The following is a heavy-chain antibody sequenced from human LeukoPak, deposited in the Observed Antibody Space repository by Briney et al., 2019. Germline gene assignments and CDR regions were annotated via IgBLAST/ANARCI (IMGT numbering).Heavy chain of an antibody. CDR3: ARIGVYDSSGYCADY. Sequence: ASVKVSCKASGYTFTGYYMHWVRQAPGQGLEWMGWINPNSGGTNYAQKFQGRVTMTRDTSISTAYMELSRLRSDDTAVYYCARIGVYDSSGYCADYWGQGTLVTASS. J-gene: IGHJ4*02. CDR2: INPNSGGT. CDR1: GYTFTGYY. D-gene: IGHD3-22*01. V-gene: IGHV1-2*02.